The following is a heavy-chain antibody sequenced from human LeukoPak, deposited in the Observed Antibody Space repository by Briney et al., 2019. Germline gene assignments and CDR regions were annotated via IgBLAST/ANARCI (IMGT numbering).Heavy chain of an antibody. D-gene: IGHD1-7*01. CDR3: AKRHGISGTTTRAADY. CDR1: GFTFSTYT. J-gene: IGHJ4*02. V-gene: IGHV3-23*01. Sequence: PGGSLRLSCAASGFTFSTYTMTWVRQVPGKGLEWVSVISGGGATTYYAESAKGRFTISRDNSKNTVYLQMNSLRAEDTAVYYCAKRHGISGTTTRAADYWGQGTLVTVSS. CDR2: ISGGGATT.